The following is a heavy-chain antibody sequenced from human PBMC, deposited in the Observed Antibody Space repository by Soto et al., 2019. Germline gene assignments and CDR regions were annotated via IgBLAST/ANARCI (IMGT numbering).Heavy chain of an antibody. Sequence: EVQLVESGGGLVQPGGSLRLSCAASGFTFSVYSMNWIRQAPGKGLQWVSYMTSDMKTIHYADSVNGRFTISRENDKNLVYLKMTRLRDEDTAVYYCASSVEGHFDYWGQGALVTVSS. J-gene: IGHJ4*02. CDR1: GFTFSVYS. V-gene: IGHV3-48*02. CDR2: MTSDMKTI. D-gene: IGHD6-19*01. CDR3: ASSVEGHFDY.